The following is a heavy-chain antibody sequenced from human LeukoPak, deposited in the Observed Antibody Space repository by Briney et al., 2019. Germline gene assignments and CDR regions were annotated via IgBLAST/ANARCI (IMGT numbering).Heavy chain of an antibody. J-gene: IGHJ4*02. D-gene: IGHD1-20*01. CDR3: ARGGPNWNPGDY. Sequence: GGSLRLSCEASGFTFRNYAMHWVRQAPGKGLEWVAVISFDGSKKDSADFVKGRFTISRDNSKNTLYLQMSSLRGEDTAVYYCARGGPNWNPGDYWGQGTLVTVSS. CDR2: ISFDGSKK. CDR1: GFTFRNYA. V-gene: IGHV3-30*04.